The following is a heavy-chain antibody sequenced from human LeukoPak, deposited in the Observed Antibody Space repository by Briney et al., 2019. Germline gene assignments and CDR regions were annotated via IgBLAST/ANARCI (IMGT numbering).Heavy chain of an antibody. CDR1: GFTFSSYE. D-gene: IGHD3-3*01. CDR3: ASEIIFGSFDY. CDR2: ITSSDSTT. J-gene: IGHJ4*02. Sequence: GGSLRLSCVASGFTFSSYEMNWVRQAPGKGLEWLSYITSSDSTTHYADSVKGRFTISRDDAQNSLYLQMSSLRVEDTAVYYCASEIIFGSFDYWGQGTLVTVSS. V-gene: IGHV3-48*03.